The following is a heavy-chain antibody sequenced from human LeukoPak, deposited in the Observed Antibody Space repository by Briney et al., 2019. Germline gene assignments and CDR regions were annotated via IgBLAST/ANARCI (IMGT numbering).Heavy chain of an antibody. V-gene: IGHV1-46*01. Sequence: ASVKVSCKASGYTFTSYYMHWVRQAPGQGLEWMEITNPSGGSTSYAQKFQGRVTMTRDTSTSTVYMELSSLRSEDTAVYYCARDVAIAAAGHYFDYWGQGTLVTVSS. J-gene: IGHJ4*02. CDR2: TNPSGGST. CDR3: ARDVAIAAAGHYFDY. D-gene: IGHD6-13*01. CDR1: GYTFTSYY.